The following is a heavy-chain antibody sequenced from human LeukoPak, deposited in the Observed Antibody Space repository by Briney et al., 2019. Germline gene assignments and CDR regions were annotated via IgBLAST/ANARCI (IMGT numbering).Heavy chain of an antibody. J-gene: IGHJ6*03. CDR1: GGSFSGYY. D-gene: IGHD3-22*01. Sequence: SETLSLTCAVYGGSFSGYYWSWIRQPPGKGLEWIGEINHSGSTNYNSSLKSRVTISVDTSKNQFSLYLSSVTAADTAVYYCARPHISDSRYYYMDVWGKGTTVTVSS. CDR2: INHSGST. CDR3: ARPHISDSRYYYMDV. V-gene: IGHV4-34*01.